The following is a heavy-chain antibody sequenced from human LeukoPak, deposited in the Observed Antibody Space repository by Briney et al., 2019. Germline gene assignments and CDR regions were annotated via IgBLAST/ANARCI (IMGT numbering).Heavy chain of an antibody. D-gene: IGHD5-24*01. J-gene: IGHJ4*02. CDR3: TRDQMNY. Sequence: GGSLRLSCATSGFTFSHYGMLWVRQAPGKGLEWVSLIFSNGDTHYADSVKGRFTISRDTSKNTVSLQMNSLRVEDTAMYYCTRDQMNYWGQGTLVTVSS. CDR2: IFSNGDT. CDR1: GFTFSHYG. V-gene: IGHV3-53*01.